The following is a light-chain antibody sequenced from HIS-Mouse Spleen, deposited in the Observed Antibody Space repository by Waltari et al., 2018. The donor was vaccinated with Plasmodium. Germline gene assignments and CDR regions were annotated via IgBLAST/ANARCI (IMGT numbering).Light chain of an antibody. J-gene: IGLJ2*01. V-gene: IGLV6-57*04. CDR1: TGSIASNY. Sequence: NFMLTQPHSVSESPGKTVTISCPRSTGSIASNYLQWHQQRPGSAPTTGIYEDNQRPSGVPDRFSGSIDSSSNSASLTISGLKTEDEADYYCQSYDSSNHVVFGGGTKLTVL. CDR3: QSYDSSNHVV. CDR2: EDN.